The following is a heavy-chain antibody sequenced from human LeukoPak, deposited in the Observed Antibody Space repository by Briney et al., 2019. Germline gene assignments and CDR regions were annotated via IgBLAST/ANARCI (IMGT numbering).Heavy chain of an antibody. D-gene: IGHD7-27*01. CDR3: ARENPHLWGGKYFDY. CDR1: GFTFSSYS. Sequence: GGSLRLSCAASGFTFSSYSMNWVRQAPGKGLEWVSSISGSNSYIYYADPMKGRLTISRDNAKNSLYLQMNSLRAEDTAVYYCARENPHLWGGKYFDYWGQGTLVTVSS. CDR2: ISGSNSYI. J-gene: IGHJ4*02. V-gene: IGHV3-21*01.